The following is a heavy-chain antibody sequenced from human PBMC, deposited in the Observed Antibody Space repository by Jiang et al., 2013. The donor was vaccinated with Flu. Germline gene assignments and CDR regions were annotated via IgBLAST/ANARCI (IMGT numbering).Heavy chain of an antibody. J-gene: IGHJ5*02. Sequence: GKALEWLALIYWDDDKRYSPSLKSRLTITKDTSKNQVVLTMTNMDPVDTATYYCAHSRYGYDYIWGLPSRYNWFDPWGQGTLVTVSS. V-gene: IGHV2-5*02. CDR2: IYWDDDK. CDR3: AHSRYGYDYIWGLPSRYNWFDP. D-gene: IGHD3-16*01.